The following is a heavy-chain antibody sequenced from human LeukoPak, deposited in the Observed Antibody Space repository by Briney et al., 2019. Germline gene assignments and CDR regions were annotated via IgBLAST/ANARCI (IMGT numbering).Heavy chain of an antibody. D-gene: IGHD2/OR15-2a*01. J-gene: IGHJ5*02. CDR2: MYYSGST. CDR3: ARNIGWFDP. Sequence: SSETLSLTCTVSGGSISSYYWSWIRQPPGKGLEWIGYMYYSGSTNYNPSLKSRVTISLDTSKNKFSLKLSSVTAADTAMCYCARNIGWFDPWGQGTLVTVSS. V-gene: IGHV4-59*01. CDR1: GGSISSYY.